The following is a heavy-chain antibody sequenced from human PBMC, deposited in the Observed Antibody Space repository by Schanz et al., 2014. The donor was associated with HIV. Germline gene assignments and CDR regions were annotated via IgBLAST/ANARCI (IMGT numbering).Heavy chain of an antibody. CDR3: AKENPIYYYAHGGPFDI. Sequence: QMQLVESGGGVVQPGRSLRLSCAASGFTFRSFGMHWVRQAPGKGLEWVAVIWYDGGYKSYAESVTGRFTISRDNSKNTLYLQMTSLRVEDTAIYYCAKENPIYYYAHGGPFDIWGQGTRLIVSS. V-gene: IGHV3-33*06. D-gene: IGHD3-10*01. CDR2: IWYDGGYK. J-gene: IGHJ3*02. CDR1: GFTFRSFG.